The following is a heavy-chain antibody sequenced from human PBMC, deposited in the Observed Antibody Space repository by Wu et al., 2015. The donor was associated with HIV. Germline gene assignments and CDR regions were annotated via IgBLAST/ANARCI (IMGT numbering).Heavy chain of an antibody. D-gene: IGHD5-18*01. J-gene: IGHJ6*03. Sequence: QVQLVQSGAEVKKPGASVKVSCTASGYTFTSYYLHWVRQAPGQGLEWMGRIDPNSGGTSYAEKFQDRVTMTTDTSINTAYMEMSRLTSDDSAVYYCARVATQLWLGSEYYYMDVWGKGTTVTVSS. CDR1: GYTFTSYY. CDR3: ARVATQLWLGSEYYYMDV. CDR2: IDPNSGGT. V-gene: IGHV1-2*06.